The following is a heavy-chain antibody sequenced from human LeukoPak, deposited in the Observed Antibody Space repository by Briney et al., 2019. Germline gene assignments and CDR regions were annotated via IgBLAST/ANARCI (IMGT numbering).Heavy chain of an antibody. Sequence: ASVKVSCKASGYTFTSYGISWVRQAPGQGLEWMGWISAYNGNTNYAQKLQGRVTMTTDTSTSTAYMELRSLRSDDTAVYYCARALSYYDTDAFDIWGQGTMVTVSS. J-gene: IGHJ3*02. CDR1: GYTFTSYG. V-gene: IGHV1-18*01. D-gene: IGHD3-22*01. CDR3: ARALSYYDTDAFDI. CDR2: ISAYNGNT.